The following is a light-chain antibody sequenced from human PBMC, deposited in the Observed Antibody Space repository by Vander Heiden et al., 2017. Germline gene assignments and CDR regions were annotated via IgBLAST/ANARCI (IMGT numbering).Light chain of an antibody. CDR2: GNS. J-gene: IGLJ1*01. CDR1: SSNIGAGYD. CDR3: QSYDSSLSGYV. V-gene: IGLV1-40*01. Sequence: QSVLTPPPSVSGAPGQRVPISCTGRSSNIGAGYDVHWYQQLPGTAPKLLIYGNSNRPSGVPDRFSGSKSGTSASLAITGFQAEDEADYYCQSYDSSLSGYVFGTGTKVTVL.